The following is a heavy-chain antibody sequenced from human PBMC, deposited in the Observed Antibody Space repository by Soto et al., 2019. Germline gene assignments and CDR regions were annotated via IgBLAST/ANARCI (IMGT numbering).Heavy chain of an antibody. J-gene: IGHJ6*02. CDR2: INPNSGGT. V-gene: IGHV1-2*02. Sequence: AASVKVSCKASGYTFTGYYMHWVRQAPGQGLEWMGWINPNSGGTNYAQKFQGRVTMTRDTSISTAYMELSRLRSDDTAVYYCARGSLHTAMVMKGMDVWGQGTTVTVSS. D-gene: IGHD5-18*01. CDR3: ARGSLHTAMVMKGMDV. CDR1: GYTFTGYY.